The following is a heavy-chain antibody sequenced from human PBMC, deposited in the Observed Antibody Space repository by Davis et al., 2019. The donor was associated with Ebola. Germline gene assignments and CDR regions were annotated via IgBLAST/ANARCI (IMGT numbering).Heavy chain of an antibody. D-gene: IGHD3-10*01. CDR1: AFTFSSYA. Sequence: GESLKISCAASAFTFSSYAMTWVRQAPGKGLEWVSSISGSGGSTYYADSVKGRFTISRDNSKNTLYLQMNSLRAEDTAVYYCAKDSGSMGDYWGQGTLVTVSS. J-gene: IGHJ4*02. CDR3: AKDSGSMGDY. CDR2: ISGSGGST. V-gene: IGHV3-23*01.